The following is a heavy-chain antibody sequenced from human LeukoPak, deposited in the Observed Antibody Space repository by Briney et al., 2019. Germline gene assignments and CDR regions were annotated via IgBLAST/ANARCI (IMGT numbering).Heavy chain of an antibody. D-gene: IGHD4-17*01. CDR1: GGSISSYY. Sequence: PSETLSLTRTVSGGSISSYYWSWIRQPPGKGLEWIGYVYHSGSTNHNPSLQGRVTMSVDTSKNQFSLKLNSVTAVDTAVYYCAVLAQNEYGANWGQGTLVTVSS. CDR3: AVLAQNEYGAN. J-gene: IGHJ4*02. V-gene: IGHV4-59*08. CDR2: VYHSGST.